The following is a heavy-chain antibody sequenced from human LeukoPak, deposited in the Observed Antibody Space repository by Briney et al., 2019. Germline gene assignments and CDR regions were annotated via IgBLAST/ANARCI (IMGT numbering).Heavy chain of an antibody. D-gene: IGHD3-22*01. Sequence: TGGSLRLSCAASGFTVSSNYMSWVRQAPGKGREWVSVIYSGGSTYYADSVKGRFTISRDNSKNTLYLQMNSLRAEDTAVYYCARLTMIGFFDYWGQGTLVTDSS. CDR1: GFTVSSNY. CDR2: IYSGGST. J-gene: IGHJ4*02. CDR3: ARLTMIGFFDY. V-gene: IGHV3-53*01.